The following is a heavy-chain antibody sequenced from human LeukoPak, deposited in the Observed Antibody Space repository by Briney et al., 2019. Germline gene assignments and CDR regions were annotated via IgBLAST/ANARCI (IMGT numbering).Heavy chain of an antibody. D-gene: IGHD3-10*01. CDR2: MNPNSGNT. V-gene: IGHV1-8*03. Sequence: GASVKVSCKASGYTFTSHDINWVRQATGQGLEWMGWMNPNSGNTGYAQKFQGRVTITRNTSISTAYMELSSLRSEDTAVYYCARVGWFGELNWFDPWGQGTLVTVSS. J-gene: IGHJ5*02. CDR3: ARVGWFGELNWFDP. CDR1: GYTFTSHD.